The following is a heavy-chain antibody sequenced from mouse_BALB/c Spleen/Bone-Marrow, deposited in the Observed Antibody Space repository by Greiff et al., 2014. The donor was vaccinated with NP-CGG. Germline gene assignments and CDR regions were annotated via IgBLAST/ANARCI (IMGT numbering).Heavy chain of an antibody. V-gene: IGHV14-3*02. CDR2: IDPANGNT. J-gene: IGHJ3*01. CDR1: GFNIKDTY. Sequence: EVQRVESEAELVKPGASVKLSCTASGFNIKDTYMHWVKQRPEQGLEWIGRIDPANGNTKYDPKFQGKATITADTSSNTAYLQLSSLTSEDTAVYYCAPYYYGSSQFAYWGQGTLVTVSA. D-gene: IGHD1-1*01. CDR3: APYYYGSSQFAY.